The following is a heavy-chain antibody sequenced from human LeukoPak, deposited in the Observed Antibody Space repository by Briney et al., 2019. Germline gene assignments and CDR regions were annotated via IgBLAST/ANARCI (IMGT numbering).Heavy chain of an antibody. V-gene: IGHV3-30*18. D-gene: IGHD2-2*01. J-gene: IGHJ6*04. Sequence: GGSLRLSCAAPGFTFSTYGMHWVRQAPGKGLEWVTFISYDGSNKYYVDSVKGRFTISRDNSKSMLYLQMDSLRAEDTAVYYCAKDNIHCSSTSCYSGYYAMDVWGKGTTVTVSS. CDR3: AKDNIHCSSTSCYSGYYAMDV. CDR1: GFTFSTYG. CDR2: ISYDGSNK.